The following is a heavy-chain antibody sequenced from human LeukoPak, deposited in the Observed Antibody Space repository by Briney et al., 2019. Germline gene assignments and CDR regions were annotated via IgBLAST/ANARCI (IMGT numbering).Heavy chain of an antibody. CDR3: ARVSAAVTGKGVLDY. J-gene: IGHJ4*02. CDR1: GYTFTGYY. Sequence: ASVKVSCKASGYTFTGYYMHWVRQAPGQGLEWIGRINPNSGDTNFAQKFQGRVTMTRDTSITTAYMELSRLRSGDTAVYYCARVSAAVTGKGVLDYWGQGTLVTVSS. CDR2: INPNSGDT. V-gene: IGHV1-2*02. D-gene: IGHD6-19*01.